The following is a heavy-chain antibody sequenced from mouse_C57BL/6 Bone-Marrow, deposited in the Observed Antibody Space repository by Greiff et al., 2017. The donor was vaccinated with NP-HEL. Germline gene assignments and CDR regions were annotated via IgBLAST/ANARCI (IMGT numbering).Heavy chain of an antibody. V-gene: IGHV1-81*01. D-gene: IGHD1-1*01. CDR3: ARDGYYYGSRGDY. CDR2: IYPRSGNT. Sequence: QVQLQQSGAELARPGASVKLSCKASGYTFTSYGISWVKQRTGQGLEWIGEIYPRSGNTYYNEKFKGKATLTADKSSSTAYMELRSLTSEDSAVYFCARDGYYYGSRGDYWGKGTTLTVSS. CDR1: GYTFTSYG. J-gene: IGHJ2*01.